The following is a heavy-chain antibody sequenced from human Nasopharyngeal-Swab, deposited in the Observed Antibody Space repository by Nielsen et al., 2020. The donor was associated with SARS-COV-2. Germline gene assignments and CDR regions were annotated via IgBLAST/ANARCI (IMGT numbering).Heavy chain of an antibody. J-gene: IGHJ6*03. CDR3: ARAGRGQQLADYYYYYYMDV. CDR2: IYYSGST. V-gene: IGHV4-61*01. CDR1: GGSVSSGSYY. Sequence: SETLSLTCTVSGGSVSSGSYYWSWIRQPPGKGLEWIGYIYYSGSTNYNPSLKSRVTISVDTSKNQFSLKLSSVTAADTAVYYCARAGRGQQLADYYYYYYMDVWGKGTTVTVSS. D-gene: IGHD6-13*01.